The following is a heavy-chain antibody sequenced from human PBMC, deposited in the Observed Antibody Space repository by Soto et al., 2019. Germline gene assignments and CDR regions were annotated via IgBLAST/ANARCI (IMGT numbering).Heavy chain of an antibody. CDR3: ARDYPGDGIDY. D-gene: IGHD7-27*01. Sequence: EVQLVESGGGLVQPGGSLRLSCAASGFTFSTYWMHWVRQVPGTGPVWVTHINSDGTGTSYADSVKGRFTISRDNARSTLYFQTNSLSAEDTAVYYCARDYPGDGIDYWGQGTLVTVSS. CDR1: GFTFSTYW. V-gene: IGHV3-74*01. CDR2: INSDGTGT. J-gene: IGHJ4*02.